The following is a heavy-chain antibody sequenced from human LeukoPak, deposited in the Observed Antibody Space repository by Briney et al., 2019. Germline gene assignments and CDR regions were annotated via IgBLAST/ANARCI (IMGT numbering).Heavy chain of an antibody. J-gene: IGHJ2*01. D-gene: IGHD2-2*01. CDR2: IYYSGST. Sequence: SETLSLTCTVSGGSISSSSYYWGWIRQPPGKGLEWIGSIYYSGSTYYNPSLKSRVTISVDTSKYQFSLKLSSVTAADTAVYYCARGGEYQLLYWYFDLWGRGTLVTVSS. V-gene: IGHV4-39*07. CDR3: ARGGEYQLLYWYFDL. CDR1: GGSISSSSYY.